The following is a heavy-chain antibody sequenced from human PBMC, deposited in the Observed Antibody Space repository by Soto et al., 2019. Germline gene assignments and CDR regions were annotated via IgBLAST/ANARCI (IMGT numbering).Heavy chain of an antibody. J-gene: IGHJ4*01. CDR3: ARGPKYYYDSSGYYYSGFDY. V-gene: IGHV4-31*03. Sequence: SETLSLTCTVSGGSISSGGYHWSWIRQHPGKGLEWIGNIYYSGSTYYNPSLKSRVTMSVDTSKNQFSLKLSSVTAADTAVYYCARGPKYYYDSSGYYYSGFDYWGHGTLVTVSS. CDR1: GGSISSGGYH. D-gene: IGHD3-22*01. CDR2: IYYSGST.